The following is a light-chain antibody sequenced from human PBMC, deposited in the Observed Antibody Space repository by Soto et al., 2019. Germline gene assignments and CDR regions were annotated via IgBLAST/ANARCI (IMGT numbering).Light chain of an antibody. CDR1: QSVSSH. Sequence: EIVLTQSPATLSLSPGEGATVSGRASQSVSSHLAWYQQKRGQAPRLLIYDASSRASGIPARFSGSGSGTDFTLTISYLEPEDFAVYYCQQGGNWPLTFGQGTRLEI. V-gene: IGKV3-11*01. CDR3: QQGGNWPLT. CDR2: DAS. J-gene: IGKJ5*01.